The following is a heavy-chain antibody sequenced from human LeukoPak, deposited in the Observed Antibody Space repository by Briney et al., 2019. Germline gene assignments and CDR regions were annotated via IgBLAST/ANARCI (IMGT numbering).Heavy chain of an antibody. CDR1: GFTFSSYS. CDR3: ARDRLLSGYSYGNN. Sequence: GSLILSCAASGFTFSSYSMNWVRQAPGKGLEWVSSISSSSSYIYYADSVKGRFTISRDNAKNSLYLQMNSLRAEDTAVYYCARDRLLSGYSYGNNWGQGTLVTVSS. J-gene: IGHJ4*02. CDR2: ISSSSSYI. V-gene: IGHV3-21*01. D-gene: IGHD5-18*01.